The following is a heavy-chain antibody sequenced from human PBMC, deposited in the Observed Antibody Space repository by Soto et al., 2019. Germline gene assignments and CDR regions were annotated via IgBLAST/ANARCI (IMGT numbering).Heavy chain of an antibody. CDR3: ARVDYGDFEYYYYGMDV. CDR1: GYRFTSYW. Sequence: GESLKISCKGSGYRFTSYWIGWVRQMHGKGLEWMGIIYPGDSDTRYSPSFQGQVTISADKSISTAYLQWSGLKASDTAMYYCARVDYGDFEYYYYGMDVWGQGTTVTVSS. J-gene: IGHJ6*02. D-gene: IGHD4-17*01. V-gene: IGHV5-51*01. CDR2: IYPGDSDT.